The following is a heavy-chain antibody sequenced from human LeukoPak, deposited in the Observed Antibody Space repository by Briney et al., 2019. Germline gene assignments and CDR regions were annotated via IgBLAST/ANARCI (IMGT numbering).Heavy chain of an antibody. V-gene: IGHV1-2*02. CDR1: GYTFTGYY. Sequence: ASVKVSCKASGYTFTGYYMHWVRQAPGQGLEWMGWINLNSGGTNYAQKFQGRVTMTRDTSISTAYMELSRLRSDDTAVYYCASSATSSSPGEDYWGQGTLVTVSS. CDR2: INLNSGGT. CDR3: ASSATSSSPGEDY. J-gene: IGHJ4*02. D-gene: IGHD5-12*01.